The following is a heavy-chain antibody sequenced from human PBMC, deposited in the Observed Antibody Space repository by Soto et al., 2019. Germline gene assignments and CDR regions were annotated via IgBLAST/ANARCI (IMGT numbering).Heavy chain of an antibody. D-gene: IGHD3-22*01. V-gene: IGHV2-70*01. J-gene: IGHJ5*02. CDR3: ERTVYYYDSSPAADNWFDT. CDR2: IDWDDDK. Sequence: SGPTLVNPTQTLTLTCTFSGFSLSTSGMCVSWIRQPPGKALEWLALIDWDDDKYYSTSLKTRLTISKDTSKNQVVLTMTNMDTVETATYYCERTVYYYDSSPAADNWFDTWGQGIRVTVSS. CDR1: GFSLSTSGMC.